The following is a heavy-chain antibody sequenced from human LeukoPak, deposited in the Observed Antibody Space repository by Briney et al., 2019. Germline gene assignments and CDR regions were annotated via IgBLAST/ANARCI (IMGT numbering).Heavy chain of an antibody. J-gene: IGHJ4*02. D-gene: IGHD4-17*01. CDR1: GFTFSTYG. V-gene: IGHV3-30*02. CDR3: AREIWPTVTTPGHTHFDY. Sequence: AGGSLRLSCAASGFTFSTYGMHWVRQAPGKGLEWVAFIRYDGRNKYYADSVKGRFTISRDNSKNTLCLQMNSLRAEDTAVYYCAREIWPTVTTPGHTHFDYWGQGTLVTVSS. CDR2: IRYDGRNK.